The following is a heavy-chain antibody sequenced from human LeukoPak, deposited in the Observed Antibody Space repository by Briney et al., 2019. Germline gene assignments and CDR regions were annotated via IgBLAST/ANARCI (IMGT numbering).Heavy chain of an antibody. CDR1: GFTFSSYG. Sequence: GGSLRLSCATSGFTFSSYGMHWVRQAPGKGLEWVAAIQFDGTKTYYADSVKGRSTISRDDSKNTVYLRMNSLRAEDTAVYYCSRDLSYGSLDSWGQGTLLTVSS. D-gene: IGHD5-18*01. J-gene: IGHJ4*02. CDR2: IQFDGTKT. CDR3: SRDLSYGSLDS. V-gene: IGHV3-30*12.